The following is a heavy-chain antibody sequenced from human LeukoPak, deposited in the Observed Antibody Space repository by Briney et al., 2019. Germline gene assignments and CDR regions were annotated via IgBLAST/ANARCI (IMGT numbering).Heavy chain of an antibody. CDR1: GGSISSSSYY. CDR3: ARDQRDGYNSPNNWFDP. V-gene: IGHV4-39*07. J-gene: IGHJ5*02. Sequence: PSETLSLTCTVSGGSISSSSYYWGWIRQPPGKGLEWIGSIYYSGSTYYNPSLKSRVTISVDTSKNQFSLKLSSVTAADTAVYYCARDQRDGYNSPNNWFDPWGQGTLVTVSS. D-gene: IGHD5-24*01. CDR2: IYYSGST.